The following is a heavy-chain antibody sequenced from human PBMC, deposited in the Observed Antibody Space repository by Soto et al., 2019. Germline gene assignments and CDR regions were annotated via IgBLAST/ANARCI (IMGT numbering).Heavy chain of an antibody. V-gene: IGHV1-69*01. CDR3: ASRARLKVPYCSGGSCSYYYYYYGMDV. D-gene: IGHD2-15*01. CDR1: GGTFSSYA. J-gene: IGHJ6*02. Sequence: QVQLVQSGAEVKKPGSSVKVSCKASGGTFSSYAISWVRQAPGQGLEWMGGIIPIFGTAKHATKFQGRVTITADESTSTAYMEPSSLRSEDRAVYYCASRARLKVPYCSGGSCSYYYYYYGMDVWGQGTTVTVSS. CDR2: IIPIFGTA.